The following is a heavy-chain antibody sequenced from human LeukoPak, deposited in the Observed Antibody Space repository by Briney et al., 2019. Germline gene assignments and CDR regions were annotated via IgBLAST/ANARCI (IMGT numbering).Heavy chain of an antibody. CDR1: GYSFTNYW. CDR3: AGARHGDYRWDY. CDR2: IHSADSNT. V-gene: IGHV5-51*01. Sequence: GESLKISCKDSGYSFTNYWIGWVRPMPGKGLEWMGIIHSADSNTKYSPSFQGQVTISADKSISTAYLQWSGLKASDTAMYYCAGARHGDYRWDYWGQGTLVTVSS. J-gene: IGHJ4*02. D-gene: IGHD4-17*01.